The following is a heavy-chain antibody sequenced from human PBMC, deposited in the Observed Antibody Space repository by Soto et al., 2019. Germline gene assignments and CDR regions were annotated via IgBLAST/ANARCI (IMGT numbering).Heavy chain of an antibody. D-gene: IGHD7-27*01. CDR2: IYSGGNT. Sequence: EVQLVESGGGLVQPGESLRLSCAASGFTVSNNYMSWVRQAPGKGLEWVSFIYSGGNTYNADSAKGRFTISSDKSKNTLYLQMNNLRVEDTVVYYCTRRPGSWGQGTLVTVSS. J-gene: IGHJ5*02. V-gene: IGHV3-66*01. CDR1: GFTVSNNY. CDR3: TRRPGS.